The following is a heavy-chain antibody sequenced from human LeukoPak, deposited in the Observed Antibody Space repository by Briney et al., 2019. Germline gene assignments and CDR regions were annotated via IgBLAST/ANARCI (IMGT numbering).Heavy chain of an antibody. D-gene: IGHD6-13*01. CDR1: GGSISSGGYY. J-gene: IGHJ4*02. CDR2: IYHSGST. CDR3: ARGRGYSSSWYGFDY. Sequence: SETLSLTCTVSGGSISSGGYYWSWIRQPPGKGLEWIGYIYHSGSTYYNPSLKSRVTMSVDTSKNQFSLKLSSVTAADTAVYYCARGRGYSSSWYGFDYWGQGTLVTVSS. V-gene: IGHV4-30-2*01.